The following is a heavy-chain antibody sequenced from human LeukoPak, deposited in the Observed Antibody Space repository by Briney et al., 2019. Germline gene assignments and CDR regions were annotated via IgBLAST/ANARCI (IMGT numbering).Heavy chain of an antibody. CDR2: ISAYNGNT. CDR3: ARDANTIVATIPLFDY. D-gene: IGHD5-12*01. V-gene: IGHV1-18*01. CDR1: GYTFTSYD. Sequence: GASVKVSCKASGYTFTSYDINWVRQATGQGLEWMGWISAYNGNTNYAQKLQGRVTMTTDTSTSTAYMELRSLRSDDTAVYYCARDANTIVATIPLFDYWGQGTLVTVSS. J-gene: IGHJ4*02.